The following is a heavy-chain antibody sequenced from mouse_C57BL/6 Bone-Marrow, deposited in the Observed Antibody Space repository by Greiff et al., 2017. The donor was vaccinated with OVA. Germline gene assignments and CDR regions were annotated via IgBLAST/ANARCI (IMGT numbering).Heavy chain of an antibody. CDR3: ARDRLGRYFDV. V-gene: IGHV5-4*01. J-gene: IGHJ1*03. CDR1: GFTFSSYA. D-gene: IGHD4-1*01. CDR2: ISDGGSYT. Sequence: EVMLVESGGGLVKPGGSLKLSCAASGFTFSSYAMSWVRQTPEKRLEWVATISDGGSYTYYPDNVKGRFTISRDNATNNLYMQMSHLKSEDTAMYYCARDRLGRYFDVWGTGTTVTVSS.